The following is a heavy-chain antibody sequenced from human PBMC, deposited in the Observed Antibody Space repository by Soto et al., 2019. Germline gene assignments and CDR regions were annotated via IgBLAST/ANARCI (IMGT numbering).Heavy chain of an antibody. V-gene: IGHV3-30-3*01. Sequence: GGSLRLSCAASGFTFSNYALHWVRQAPGKGLEWVALTSHDGSHEYYADSVNGRFTISRDNSNNTLYLQMTSLRAEDTALYYCARTRYNWKNSDYCGQGTLVTVSS. D-gene: IGHD1-20*01. J-gene: IGHJ4*02. CDR3: ARTRYNWKNSDY. CDR2: TSHDGSHE. CDR1: GFTFSNYA.